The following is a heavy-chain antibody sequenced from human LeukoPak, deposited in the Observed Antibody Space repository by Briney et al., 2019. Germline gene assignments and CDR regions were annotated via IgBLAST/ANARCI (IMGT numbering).Heavy chain of an antibody. CDR1: GYTFTGYF. V-gene: IGHV1-2*02. J-gene: IGHJ4*02. CDR2: INPNTGGT. Sequence: AASVKASCKASGYTFTGYFMHWVRQAPGQGLEWMGWINPNTGGTNFAQRFQGRVTMTRDTSVNTAYMELSSLRSDDTAMYYCAREGAPQLSSYFDHWGQGTLVTVSS. CDR3: AREGAPQLSSYFDH. D-gene: IGHD1-1*01.